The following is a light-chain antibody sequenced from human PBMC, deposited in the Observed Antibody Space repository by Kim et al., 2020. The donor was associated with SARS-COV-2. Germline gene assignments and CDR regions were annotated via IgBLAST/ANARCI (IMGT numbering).Light chain of an antibody. V-gene: IGKV1-27*01. CDR3: QKCDSAPWT. Sequence: VGDRVTLTCRASQDSSNYLSWFQLKPGKAPKLLIYAASALQPGVPSRFSGSGSGTDCTLTVTSLQPEDVATYYCQKCDSAPWTFGQGTKVDIK. CDR2: AAS. CDR1: QDSSNY. J-gene: IGKJ1*01.